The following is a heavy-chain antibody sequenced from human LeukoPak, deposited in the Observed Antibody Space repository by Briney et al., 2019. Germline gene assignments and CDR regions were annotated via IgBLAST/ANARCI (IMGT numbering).Heavy chain of an antibody. CDR3: AKRGVVIRVILVGFHKEAYYFDS. CDR2: SDSGGRT. V-gene: IGHV3-23*01. CDR1: GLTLSNYG. Sequence: PGGSLRLSCAVSGLTLSNYGMSWVRQAPGKGLEWVAGSDSGGRTNYADSVKGRFTISRDNPKNTLYLQMNSLRAEDTAVYFCAKRGVVIRVILVGFHKEAYYFDSWGQGALVTVSS. D-gene: IGHD3-22*01. J-gene: IGHJ4*02.